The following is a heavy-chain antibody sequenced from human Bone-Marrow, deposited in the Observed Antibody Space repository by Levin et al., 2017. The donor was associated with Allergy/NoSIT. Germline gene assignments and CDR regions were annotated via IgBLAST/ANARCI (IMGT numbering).Heavy chain of an antibody. D-gene: IGHD5-24*01. V-gene: IGHV3-74*01. J-gene: IGHJ4*02. Sequence: PGGSLRLSCAASGFTFSNYWMHWVRQAPGKGPVWVSRIRFDGSITNYADSVQGRISISRDNAKNTVYLHMNSLRVEDTAVYSCARGQKDGWYLDSWGQGTLVTVSS. CDR3: ARGQKDGWYLDS. CDR1: GFTFSNYW. CDR2: IRFDGSIT.